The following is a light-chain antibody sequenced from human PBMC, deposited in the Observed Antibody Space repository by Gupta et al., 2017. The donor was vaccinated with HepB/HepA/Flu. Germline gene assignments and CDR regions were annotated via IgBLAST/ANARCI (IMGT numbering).Light chain of an antibody. V-gene: IGLV1-40*01. J-gene: IGLJ2*01. CDR1: SSNTGAGYD. CDR3: QSYDDTLSGHVV. Sequence: QSVLTQPPSVSGAPGQRVTISCTGSSSNTGAGYDVHWYQQLPGTPPKLLIYGNDNRPSGVPDRFSCSTSGTSASLAITGLQAEDEGDYYCQSYDDTLSGHVVFGGGTKLTVL. CDR2: GND.